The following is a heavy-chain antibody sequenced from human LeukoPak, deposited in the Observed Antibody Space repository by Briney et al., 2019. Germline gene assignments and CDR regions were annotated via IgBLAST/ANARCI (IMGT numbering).Heavy chain of an antibody. D-gene: IGHD2/OR15-2a*01. V-gene: IGHV4-59*08. J-gene: IGHJ6*02. CDR3: ARSLSANLVFFL. CDR1: GGSISSFY. CDR2: IYYSGST. Sequence: SETLSLTCTVSGGSISSFYWSWIRQPPGKGLEWIGYIYYSGSTNYNPSLKSRVTISVDTSKDQFSLKLTSVTAADTAVCYCARSLSANLVFFLWGQGTTVTVAS.